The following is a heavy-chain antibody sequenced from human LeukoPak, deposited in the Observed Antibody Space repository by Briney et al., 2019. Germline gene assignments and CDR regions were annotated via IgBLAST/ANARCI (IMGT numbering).Heavy chain of an antibody. CDR1: GYTFTSYY. Sequence: ASVKVSCKASGYTFTSYYIHWVRQAPGQGLEWMGIINPSGGSLRYAQKFQGRVTMTRDTSTSTVYVELTSLRSEDTAVYYCARDRSASAEFDYWGQGTLVTVSS. J-gene: IGHJ4*02. CDR2: INPSGGSL. V-gene: IGHV1-46*01. CDR3: ARDRSASAEFDY.